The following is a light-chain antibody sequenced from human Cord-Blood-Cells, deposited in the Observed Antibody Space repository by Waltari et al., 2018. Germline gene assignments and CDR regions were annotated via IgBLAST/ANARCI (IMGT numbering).Light chain of an antibody. CDR2: EGS. J-gene: IGLJ3*02. CDR1: SSDVGSYNL. V-gene: IGLV2-23*01. Sequence: QSALTQPASVSGSPGQSITISCTGTSSDVGSYNLVSWYQQHPGKAPKLMIYEGSKRPSGVSNRFSGSKSGNTASLTSSGLQAEDEADYYCCSHAGSSTWVFGGGTKLTVL. CDR3: CSHAGSSTWV.